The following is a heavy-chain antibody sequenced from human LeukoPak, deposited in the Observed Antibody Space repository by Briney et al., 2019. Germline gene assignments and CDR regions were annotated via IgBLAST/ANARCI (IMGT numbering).Heavy chain of an antibody. CDR2: INHSGST. Sequence: SETLSLTCAVYGGSFSGYYWSWIRQPPGKGLEWIGEINHSGSTNYNPSLKSRVTISVDTSKNQFSLKLSSVTAADTAVYYCAKVGSSGWYRYFDYWGQGTLVTVSS. V-gene: IGHV4-34*01. J-gene: IGHJ4*02. D-gene: IGHD6-19*01. CDR1: GGSFSGYY. CDR3: AKVGSSGWYRYFDY.